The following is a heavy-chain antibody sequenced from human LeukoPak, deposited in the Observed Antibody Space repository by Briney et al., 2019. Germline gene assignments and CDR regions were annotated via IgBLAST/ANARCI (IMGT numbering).Heavy chain of an antibody. CDR3: ARSPNYKGYFDY. Sequence: GGSLRLSCAASGFTFSSYEMNWVRQAPGKGLEWVSYISSFSSTIYYADSVMDRFTISRDNAKKSLYLQMNSLRAEDTAVYYCARSPNYKGYFDYWGQGTLVTVSS. D-gene: IGHD3-10*01. V-gene: IGHV3-48*03. CDR2: ISSFSSTI. CDR1: GFTFSSYE. J-gene: IGHJ4*02.